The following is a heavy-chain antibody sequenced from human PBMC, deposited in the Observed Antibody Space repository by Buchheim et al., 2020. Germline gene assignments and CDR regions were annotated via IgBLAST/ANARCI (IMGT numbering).Heavy chain of an antibody. Sequence: EVHLVESGGDLVQPGRSLRLSCVGSGFKFNDYAMHWVRQAPGKGLEWVSGISWDSGSLGYADSVKGRFTISRDNAKNALYLQMNSLRAEDTALYYRAKDMTWNFYYGMDVWGQGTT. J-gene: IGHJ6*02. CDR3: AKDMTWNFYYGMDV. CDR1: GFKFNDYA. V-gene: IGHV3-9*01. CDR2: ISWDSGSL.